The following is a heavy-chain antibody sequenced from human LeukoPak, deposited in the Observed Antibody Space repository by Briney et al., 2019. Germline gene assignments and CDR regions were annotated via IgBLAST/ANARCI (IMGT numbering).Heavy chain of an antibody. CDR2: IYYSGST. CDR3: ASRPIVVVPAANTPGFDY. Sequence: TTSETLSLTCTVSGGSISSSSYYWGWIRQPPGKGLEWIGSIYYSGSTYYNPSLKSRVTISADTSKNQFSPKLSSVTAADTAVYYCASRPIVVVPAANTPGFDYWGQGTLVTVSS. D-gene: IGHD2-2*01. J-gene: IGHJ4*02. CDR1: GGSISSSSYY. V-gene: IGHV4-39*01.